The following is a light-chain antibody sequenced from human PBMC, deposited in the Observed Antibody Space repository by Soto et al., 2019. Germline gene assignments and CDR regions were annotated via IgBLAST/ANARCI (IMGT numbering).Light chain of an antibody. J-gene: IGLJ3*02. Sequence: QSALTQPASVSXXPGQSITISCTGSGTDVGTYNFVSWFQRHPGKAPQLIIYEVTERPSGVSPRFSGSKSVNTASLTISGLRAEDEADYFCCSCAGRKTWVFGGGTKLTVL. CDR3: CSCAGRKTWV. V-gene: IGLV2-23*02. CDR1: GTDVGTYNF. CDR2: EVT.